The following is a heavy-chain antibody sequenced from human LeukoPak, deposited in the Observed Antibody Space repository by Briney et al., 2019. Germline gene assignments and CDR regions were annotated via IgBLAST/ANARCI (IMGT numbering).Heavy chain of an antibody. CDR1: GHTLTEIF. CDR3: AREGSDTAHYNWFDP. J-gene: IGHJ5*02. V-gene: IGHV1-18*01. CDR2: ISAYNGNA. D-gene: IGHD5-18*01. Sequence: ASVKVSCKVSGHTLTEIFMHWVRQAPGQGLEWMGWISAYNGNAKYAQKFQDRVTMTTDTSTSTAYMELRSLRSDDTAVYYCAREGSDTAHYNWFDPWGQGTLVTVSS.